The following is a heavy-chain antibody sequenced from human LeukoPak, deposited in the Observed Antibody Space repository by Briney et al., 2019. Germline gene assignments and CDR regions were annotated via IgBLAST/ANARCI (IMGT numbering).Heavy chain of an antibody. V-gene: IGHV4-39*01. J-gene: IGHJ5*01. CDR1: GGSISSTSHY. Sequence: SETLSLTCTVSGGSISSTSHYWGWIRQPPGKGLEWIGSVYYSGSTYYNPSLKSRVTISVDTSKNQFSLRLSSVTATDMAVYFCARLGYSVSWTDSWGQGILVTVSS. CDR3: ARLGYSVSWTDS. CDR2: VYYSGST. D-gene: IGHD6-13*01.